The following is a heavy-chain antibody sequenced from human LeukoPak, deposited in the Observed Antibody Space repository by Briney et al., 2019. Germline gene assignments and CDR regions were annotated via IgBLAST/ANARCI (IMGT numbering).Heavy chain of an antibody. CDR2: ISGSGGST. CDR1: GFTFSSYG. V-gene: IGHV3-23*01. Sequence: GGSLRLSCAASGFTFSSYGMSWVRQAPGKGLEWVSAISGSGGSTYYADSVKGRFTISRDNSKNTLYLQMNSLRAEDTAVYYCAKDEDSSGWRDYYYYYMDVWGKGTTVTISS. CDR3: AKDEDSSGWRDYYYYYMDV. J-gene: IGHJ6*03. D-gene: IGHD6-19*01.